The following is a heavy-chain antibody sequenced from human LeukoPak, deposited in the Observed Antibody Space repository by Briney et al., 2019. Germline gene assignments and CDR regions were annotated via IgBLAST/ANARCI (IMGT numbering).Heavy chain of an antibody. V-gene: IGHV3-23*01. CDR1: GFTFSSYA. CDR3: AKGDTTWELPHDY. CDR2: ISGSGGST. Sequence: GGSLRLSCAASGFTFSSYAMNWVSQAPGKGLEWVSAISGSGGSTYYADFVKGRFTISRDNSKNTLYRQMNSLRAEDTAVYYCAKGDTTWELPHDYWGQGTLVTVSS. D-gene: IGHD1-26*01. J-gene: IGHJ4*02.